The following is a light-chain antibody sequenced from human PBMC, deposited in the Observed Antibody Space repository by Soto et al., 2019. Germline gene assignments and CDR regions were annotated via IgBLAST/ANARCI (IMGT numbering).Light chain of an antibody. CDR3: MQPLQSWT. CDR1: QSLLHSNGSTY. V-gene: IGKV2-28*01. Sequence: DILMTQSPLSLPVTPGETASISCRSSQSLLHSNGSTYFDWYLQKPGQSPQLLIYLGSNRASGVPDRFSGSGSGTEFTLKISRVEAEDVGVYYCMQPLQSWTFCQGTKVEIK. J-gene: IGKJ1*01. CDR2: LGS.